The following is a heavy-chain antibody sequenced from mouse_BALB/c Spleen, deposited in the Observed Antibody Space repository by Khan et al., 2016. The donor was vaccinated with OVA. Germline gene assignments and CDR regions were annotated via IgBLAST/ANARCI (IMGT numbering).Heavy chain of an antibody. Sequence: EVELVESGGGLVQPGGSRKLSCAASGFTFSSFGMHWVRQAPEKGLEWVAYISSGSSTIYYADTVKGRFTISRDSPRNTLFLQMTSLRSEDTAMYYCASSNWDYGGQGTTRTGSS. D-gene: IGHD4-1*01. CDR3: ASSNWDY. CDR2: ISSGSSTI. V-gene: IGHV5-17*02. CDR1: GFTFSSFG. J-gene: IGHJ2*01.